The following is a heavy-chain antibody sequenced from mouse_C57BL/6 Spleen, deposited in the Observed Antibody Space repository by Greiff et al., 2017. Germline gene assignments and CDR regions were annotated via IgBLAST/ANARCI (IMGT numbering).Heavy chain of an antibody. D-gene: IGHD1-1*01. J-gene: IGHJ1*03. V-gene: IGHV1-64*01. CDR3: ARTTTVVAPYCDV. CDR1: GYTFTSYW. CDR2: IHPNSGST. Sequence: QVQLQQPGAELVKPGASVKLSCKASGYTFTSYWMHWVKQRPGQGLEWIGMIHPNSGSTNYNEKFKSKATLTVDKSSSTAYMQLSSLTSEDSAVYYCARTTTVVAPYCDVWGTGTTVTVSS.